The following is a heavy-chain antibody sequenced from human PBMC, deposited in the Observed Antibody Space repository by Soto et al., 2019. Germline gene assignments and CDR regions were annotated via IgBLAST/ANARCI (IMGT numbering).Heavy chain of an antibody. Sequence: QVQLVQSGAEVKKPGSSVKVSCKASGGTFSSYAISWVRQAPGQGVEWVGGIIPIFGTANYAQKFQGRVTITADESTSTAYMELSSLRSEDTAVYYCARSRVTYYYDRSAFDIWGQGTMVTVSS. V-gene: IGHV1-69*01. CDR2: IIPIFGTA. CDR3: ARSRVTYYYDRSAFDI. J-gene: IGHJ3*02. D-gene: IGHD3-22*01. CDR1: GGTFSSYA.